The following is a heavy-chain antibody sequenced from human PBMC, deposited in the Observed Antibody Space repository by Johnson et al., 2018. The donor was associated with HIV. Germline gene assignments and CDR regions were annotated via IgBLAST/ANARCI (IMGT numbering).Heavy chain of an antibody. Sequence: QVQLVESGGGVVQPGRSLRLSCAAFGFTFSSYGIHWVRQVPGKGLEWVAVMWYDGSNKYYADSVKGRFTISRDNSKNTLYLQMNSLRAEDTAVYYCARGVDGAFDIWGQGTMVNVSS. CDR3: ARGVDGAFDI. D-gene: IGHD3-10*01. CDR2: MWYDGSNK. V-gene: IGHV3-33*01. J-gene: IGHJ3*02. CDR1: GFTFSSYG.